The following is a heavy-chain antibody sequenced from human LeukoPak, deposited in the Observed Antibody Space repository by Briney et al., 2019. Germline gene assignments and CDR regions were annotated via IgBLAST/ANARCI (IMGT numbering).Heavy chain of an antibody. D-gene: IGHD3-10*01. J-gene: IGHJ4*02. V-gene: IGHV4-39*01. CDR1: GDSISSNNYY. CDR3: ARRRGGSSYCDY. Sequence: SETLSLTCTVSGDSISSNNYYWGWIRQPPGKGLEWIGNIYYSGSTYYNPSLKSRVTISVDTSKNQFSLKLSSVTAADTAVYYCARRRGGSSYCDYWGQGTLVTVSS. CDR2: IYYSGST.